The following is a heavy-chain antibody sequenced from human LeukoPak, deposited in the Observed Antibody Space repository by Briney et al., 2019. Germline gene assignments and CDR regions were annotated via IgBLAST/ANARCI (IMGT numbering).Heavy chain of an antibody. CDR1: GYSFTSYW. CDR3: ARRRRSSENWFDP. J-gene: IGHJ5*02. V-gene: IGHV5-51*01. Sequence: GESLEISCKGSGYSFTSYWIGWVRPMPGKGLEWMGIIYPGDSDTRYSPSFQGQVTISADKSISTAYLQWSSLKASDTAMYYCARRRRSSENWFDPWGQGTLVTVSS. D-gene: IGHD6-19*01. CDR2: IYPGDSDT.